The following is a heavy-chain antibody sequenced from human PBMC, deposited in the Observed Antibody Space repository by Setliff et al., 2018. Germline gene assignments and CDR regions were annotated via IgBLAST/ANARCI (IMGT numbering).Heavy chain of an antibody. D-gene: IGHD4-17*01. CDR2: IYYSGST. J-gene: IGHJ3*02. Sequence: SETLSLTCTVSGGSISSGGYYWSWLRQHPGKGLEWIGYIYYSGSTYYNPSLKSQVTTSVDTSKNQFSLKLGSVTAADTAVYYCARDPLTTNRRRAFDIWGQGTMVTVSS. CDR1: GGSISSGGYY. V-gene: IGHV4-31*01. CDR3: ARDPLTTNRRRAFDI.